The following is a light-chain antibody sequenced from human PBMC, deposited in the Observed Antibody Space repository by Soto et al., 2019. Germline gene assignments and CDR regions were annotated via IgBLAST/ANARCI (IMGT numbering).Light chain of an antibody. V-gene: IGLV1-40*01. Sequence: QSVVTQPPSVSGAPGQRVTITCTGSSSNIGAGYDVHWYQQVPGTAPKVLIYGNNIRPSGVPDRFSGSKSGTSASLAITGLQAEDEADYYCQSYDNSLTTYVVFGGGTKLTVL. CDR2: GNN. J-gene: IGLJ2*01. CDR1: SSNIGAGYD. CDR3: QSYDNSLTTYVV.